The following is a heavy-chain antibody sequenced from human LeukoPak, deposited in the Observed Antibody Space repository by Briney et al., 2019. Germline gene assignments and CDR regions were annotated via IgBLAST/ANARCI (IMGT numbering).Heavy chain of an antibody. D-gene: IGHD3-22*01. CDR3: ARAGDSSGYCNS. Sequence: SETLSLTCAVYGGSFRGYYWSWIRQPPGKGLEWIGEINHSGSTNYNPSLKGRVTISVDTSKNQFSLKLSSVTAADTAVYYCARAGDSSGYCNSWGQGTLVTVSS. CDR1: GGSFRGYY. V-gene: IGHV4-34*01. J-gene: IGHJ4*02. CDR2: INHSGST.